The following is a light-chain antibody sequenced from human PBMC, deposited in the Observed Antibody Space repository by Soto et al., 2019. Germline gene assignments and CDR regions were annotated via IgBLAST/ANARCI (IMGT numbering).Light chain of an antibody. CDR1: SSNIGSNF. CDR2: RNN. J-gene: IGLJ3*02. V-gene: IGLV1-47*01. Sequence: QSVLTQPPSASGTPGQRVTISCSGSSSNIGSNFVYWYQQFPGTAPKLLIYRNNQRPSGVPDRFSGSKSGTSASLAISGLPSEDEADYYCAAWDDSLNGLLFGGGTKLTVL. CDR3: AAWDDSLNGLL.